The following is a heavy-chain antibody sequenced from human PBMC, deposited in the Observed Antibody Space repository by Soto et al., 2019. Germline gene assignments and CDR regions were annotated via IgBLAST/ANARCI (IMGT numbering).Heavy chain of an antibody. Sequence: GASVKVSCKSSGYTFTSYGIHWVRQAPGQRPEWMGWINAANGDTKYSPKFQGRVTITRDTSASTAYMELSSLRSEDTAVYYCVRRHVSATGIDWFDPWGQGTLVTV. CDR1: GYTFTSYG. D-gene: IGHD6-13*01. CDR2: INAANGDT. J-gene: IGHJ5*02. CDR3: VRRHVSATGIDWFDP. V-gene: IGHV1-3*01.